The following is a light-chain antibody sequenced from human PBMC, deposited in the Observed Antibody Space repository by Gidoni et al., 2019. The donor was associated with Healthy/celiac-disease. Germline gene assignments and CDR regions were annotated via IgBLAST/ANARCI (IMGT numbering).Light chain of an antibody. CDR1: QSVLYSSNNKTY. CDR3: QQYYSTRT. Sequence: DIVMTQSPASLAVSLGERATINCKSSQSVLYSSNNKTYLAWYQQKPGQPPKLLIYWASTRESGVPDRFSGSGSGTDFTLTISSLQAEDVAVYYCQQYYSTRTFGQXTKVEIK. V-gene: IGKV4-1*01. CDR2: WAS. J-gene: IGKJ1*01.